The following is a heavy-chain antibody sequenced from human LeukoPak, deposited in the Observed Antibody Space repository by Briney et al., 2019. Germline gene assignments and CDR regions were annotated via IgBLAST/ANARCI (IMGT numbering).Heavy chain of an antibody. V-gene: IGHV5-51*01. CDR3: AGVWYNWNDGSRAFDI. D-gene: IGHD1-1*01. Sequence: GESLKISCRGSGYSFTSYWIGWVRQMPGKGLEWMGIIYPGDSDTRYSPSFQGQVTISADKSISTAYLQWSSLKASDTAMYYCAGVWYNWNDGSRAFDIWGQGTMVTVSS. CDR2: IYPGDSDT. CDR1: GYSFTSYW. J-gene: IGHJ3*02.